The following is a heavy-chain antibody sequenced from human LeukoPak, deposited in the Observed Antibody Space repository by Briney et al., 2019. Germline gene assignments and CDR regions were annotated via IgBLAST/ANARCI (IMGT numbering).Heavy chain of an antibody. D-gene: IGHD1-7*01. Sequence: SGGSLRLSCAASGFTFSSYALSWVRRAPGKGLEWVSAIRGSGDDTYYADSVKGRFTISRDNSKNALYLQMNSLRAEDTAVYYCAKAHDDWNYVYFRHWGQGTLVTVSS. CDR1: GFTFSSYA. J-gene: IGHJ1*01. CDR2: IRGSGDDT. V-gene: IGHV3-23*01. CDR3: AKAHDDWNYVYFRH.